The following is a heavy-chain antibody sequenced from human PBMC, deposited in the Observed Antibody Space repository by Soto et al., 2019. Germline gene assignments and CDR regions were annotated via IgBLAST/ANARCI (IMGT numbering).Heavy chain of an antibody. Sequence: ASVKVSCKASGGTFSSYAVSWVRQAPGQGLEWMGGIIPIFGTANYAQKFQGRVTITADESTSTAYMELSSLRSEDTAVYYCARDLGGQPVDYWGQGTLVTVSS. J-gene: IGHJ4*02. D-gene: IGHD2-2*01. CDR1: GGTFSSYA. V-gene: IGHV1-69*13. CDR3: ARDLGGQPVDY. CDR2: IIPIFGTA.